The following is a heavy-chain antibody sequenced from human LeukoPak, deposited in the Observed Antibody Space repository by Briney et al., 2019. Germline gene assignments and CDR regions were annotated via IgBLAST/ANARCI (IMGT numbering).Heavy chain of an antibody. CDR1: GASFSGFY. CDR3: AREDSSGYFGY. D-gene: IGHD3-22*01. CDR2: INHSGST. Sequence: SETLSLTCAVYGASFSGFYWSWIRQSPGKGLEWIGEINHSGSTNYNPSLKSPVTISVDTSKNQFSLKLSSVTAADTAVYYCAREDSSGYFGYWGQGTLVTVSS. J-gene: IGHJ4*02. V-gene: IGHV4-34*01.